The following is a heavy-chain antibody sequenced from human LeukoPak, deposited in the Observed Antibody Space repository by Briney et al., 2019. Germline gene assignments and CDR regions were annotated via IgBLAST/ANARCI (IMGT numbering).Heavy chain of an antibody. J-gene: IGHJ5*02. Sequence: SQTLSLTCTVSGVSISSVGYHWSWIRQHPGKGLEWVGYIYYSGSTYYNPSLKSRVTISVDTSKNQFSLKLSSVTAADTAVYYCARDGSAALGINWFDPWGQGTLVTVSS. CDR1: GVSISSVGYH. V-gene: IGHV4-31*03. CDR3: ARDGSAALGINWFDP. D-gene: IGHD1-26*01. CDR2: IYYSGST.